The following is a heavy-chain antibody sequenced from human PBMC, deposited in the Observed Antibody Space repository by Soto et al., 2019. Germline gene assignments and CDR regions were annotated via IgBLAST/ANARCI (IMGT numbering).Heavy chain of an antibody. CDR1: GYTFTSYY. J-gene: IGHJ6*03. CDR2: INPSGGST. Sequence: QVQLVQSGAEVKKPGASVKVSCKASGYTFTSYYMHWVRQAPGQGLEWMGIINPSGGSTSYAQKFQGRVTMTRDTSTSTVYMELSSLRSEDTAVYYCARDSGVVATWVGYYYYYMDVWGKGTTVTVSS. V-gene: IGHV1-46*03. D-gene: IGHD5-12*01. CDR3: ARDSGVVATWVGYYYYYMDV.